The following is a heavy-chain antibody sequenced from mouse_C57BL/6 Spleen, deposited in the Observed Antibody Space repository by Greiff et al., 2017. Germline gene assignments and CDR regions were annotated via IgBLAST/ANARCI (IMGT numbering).Heavy chain of an antibody. V-gene: IGHV1-39*01. Sequence: VHVKQSGPELVKPGASVKISCKASGYSFTDYNMNWVKQSNGKSLEWIGVINPNYGTTSYNQKFKGKATLTVDQSSSTAYMQLNSLTSEDSAVYYCARPYYYGSAWFAYWGQGTLVTVSA. CDR1: GYSFTDYN. D-gene: IGHD1-1*01. J-gene: IGHJ3*01. CDR2: INPNYGTT. CDR3: ARPYYYGSAWFAY.